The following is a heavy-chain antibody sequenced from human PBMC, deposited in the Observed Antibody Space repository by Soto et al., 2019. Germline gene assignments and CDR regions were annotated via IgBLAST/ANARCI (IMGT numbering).Heavy chain of an antibody. CDR3: ARDPVDY. Sequence: SVKVSCKASGGTFSKYAISWVRQAPGQGLEWLGGIIAMIGTPNYAQKLQGRVTMTTDTSTTTAYLELRSLRSDDTAVYFCARDPVDYWGQGTLVTASS. CDR2: IIAMIGTP. J-gene: IGHJ4*02. CDR1: GGTFSKYA. V-gene: IGHV1-69*05.